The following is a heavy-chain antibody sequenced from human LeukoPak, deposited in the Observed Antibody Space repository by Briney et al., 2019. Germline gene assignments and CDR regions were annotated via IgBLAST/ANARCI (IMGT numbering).Heavy chain of an antibody. V-gene: IGHV3-33*06. CDR3: AKDTGVQFLEPAF. CDR1: GFTFNTYG. Sequence: GGSLRLSCAASGFTFNTYGMHWVRQAPGQGLEWVAAIWFDGSVKHYSDAVKGRFTISRDNSLNALYLQMDSLRVEDTAIYYCAKDTGVQFLEPAFWGQGTLVTVSS. D-gene: IGHD3-3*01. CDR2: IWFDGSVK. J-gene: IGHJ4*02.